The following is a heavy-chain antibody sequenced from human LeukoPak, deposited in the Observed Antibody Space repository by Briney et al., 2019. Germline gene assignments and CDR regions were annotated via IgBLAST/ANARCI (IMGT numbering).Heavy chain of an antibody. CDR3: AREKKD. J-gene: IGHJ4*02. CDR1: GFSFSNYG. CDR2: IRYDSSNK. Sequence: GGSLRLSCAASGFSFSNYGMHWVRLAPGKGLEWVAFIRYDSSNKYYADSVKGRFTISRDNSKNTLYLQMNSLRAEDTAVYYCAREKKDWGQGTLVTVSS. V-gene: IGHV3-30*02.